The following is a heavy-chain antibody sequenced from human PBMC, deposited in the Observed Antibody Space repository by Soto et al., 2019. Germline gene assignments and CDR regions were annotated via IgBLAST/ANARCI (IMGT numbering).Heavy chain of an antibody. D-gene: IGHD2-2*01. J-gene: IGHJ4*02. CDR3: AHTADCSSTGCSKTTFDY. CDR1: GFSLSTSGVG. Sequence: QITLKESGPTLVKPTQTLTLTCTFSGFSLSTSGVGVGWIRQPPGKALEWLALIYWDDDKRYSPSLKSRLTITKDTSKNQVVLTMTNMDPVDTATYYCAHTADCSSTGCSKTTFDYWGQGTLVTVSS. CDR2: IYWDDDK. V-gene: IGHV2-5*02.